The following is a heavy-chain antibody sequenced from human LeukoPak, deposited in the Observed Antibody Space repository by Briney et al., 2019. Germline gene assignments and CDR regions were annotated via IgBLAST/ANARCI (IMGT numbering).Heavy chain of an antibody. Sequence: PGGSLRLSCAASGFTFSTYAMSWVRQAPGKGLEWVSAISGSGGSTYYADSVKGRFTISRDNAKNSLYLQMNSLRAEDTAVYYCARGGEWFDPWGQGTLVTVSS. D-gene: IGHD3-16*01. CDR2: ISGSGGST. J-gene: IGHJ5*02. V-gene: IGHV3-23*01. CDR1: GFTFSTYA. CDR3: ARGGEWFDP.